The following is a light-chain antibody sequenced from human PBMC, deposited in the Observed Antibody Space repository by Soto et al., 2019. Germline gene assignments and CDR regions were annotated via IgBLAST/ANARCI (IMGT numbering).Light chain of an antibody. CDR1: QSVSRN. CDR3: QPYNNWHRAT. V-gene: IGKV3-15*01. Sequence: EIVMTQSPATLSVSPGERATLSCRASQSVSRNLAWYQQTPAQAPRLLXFRTSNRATGLPGRFSGSGSGTKLNLTISSLQSEDFGVYYCQPYNNWHRATFGGGTKVDIK. CDR2: RTS. J-gene: IGKJ4*01.